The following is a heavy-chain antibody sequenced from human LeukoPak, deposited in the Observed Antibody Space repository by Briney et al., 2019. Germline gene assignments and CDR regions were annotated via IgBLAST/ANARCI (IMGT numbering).Heavy chain of an antibody. V-gene: IGHV3-73*01. J-gene: IGHJ4*02. CDR3: SAVDKYMDLSCDF. D-gene: IGHD2/OR15-2a*01. CDR2: IRSKANGYAT. Sequence: GGSLRLSCAASGFTFSGCAMHWVRQASGKGLEWIGRIRSKANGYATAYGASVKGKFTISRDDSKNTAYLQMNSLKTEDTAVYYYSAVDKYMDLSCDFWGQGTLVTVSS. CDR1: GFTFSGCA.